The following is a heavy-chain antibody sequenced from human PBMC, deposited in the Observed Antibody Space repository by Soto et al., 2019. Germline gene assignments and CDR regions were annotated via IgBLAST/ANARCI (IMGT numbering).Heavy chain of an antibody. CDR3: ARALARNAYYYDSSGSFNQY. V-gene: IGHV4-34*01. J-gene: IGHJ4*02. CDR2: INHSGST. Sequence: SETLSLTCAVYGGSFSGYYWSWIRQPPGKGLEWIGEINHSGSTNYNPSLKSRVTISVDTAKNQFSLKLSSVTAADTAVYYCARALARNAYYYDSSGSFNQYWGQGTLVTVSS. D-gene: IGHD3-22*01. CDR1: GGSFSGYY.